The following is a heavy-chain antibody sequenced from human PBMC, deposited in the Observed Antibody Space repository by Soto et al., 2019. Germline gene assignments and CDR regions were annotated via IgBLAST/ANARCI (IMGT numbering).Heavy chain of an antibody. D-gene: IGHD3-9*01. Sequence: GGSLRLSCAASGFTFSSYSMNWVRQAPGKGMEWVSYISSSSITIYYADSVKGRFTISRDNAKNSLYLQMNSLRDEDTAVYYCARDILTGNDAFDIWGQGTMVTVSS. CDR1: GFTFSSYS. J-gene: IGHJ3*02. CDR3: ARDILTGNDAFDI. CDR2: ISSSSITI. V-gene: IGHV3-48*02.